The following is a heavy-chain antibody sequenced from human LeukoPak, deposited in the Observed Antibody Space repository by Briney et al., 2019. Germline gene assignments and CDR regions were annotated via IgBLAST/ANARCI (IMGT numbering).Heavy chain of an antibody. CDR3: AGGEYCGGDCYPAGYFDY. CDR2: IIPIFGTA. V-gene: IGHV1-69*05. J-gene: IGHJ4*02. CDR1: GGTFSSYA. Sequence: GASVRVSCKASGGTFSSYAISWVRQAPGQGLEWMGGIIPIFGTANYAQKFQGRVTITTDESTGTAYMELSSLRSEDTAVYYCAGGEYCGGDCYPAGYFDYWGQGTLVTVSS. D-gene: IGHD2-21*02.